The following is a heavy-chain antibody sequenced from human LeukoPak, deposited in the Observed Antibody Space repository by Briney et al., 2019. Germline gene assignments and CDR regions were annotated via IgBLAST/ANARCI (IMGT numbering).Heavy chain of an antibody. J-gene: IGHJ4*02. CDR2: IYPGDSET. CDR3: ARRASSSFDY. D-gene: IGHD6-13*01. Sequence: GESLQISCKGSGYSFTNYWFGWVRQMPGKGLEWMGIIYPGDSETRYSPSFQGQVTISADKSISTAYLQWSSLKASDTAMYYCARRASSSFDYWGQGTLVIVSS. CDR1: GYSFTNYW. V-gene: IGHV5-51*01.